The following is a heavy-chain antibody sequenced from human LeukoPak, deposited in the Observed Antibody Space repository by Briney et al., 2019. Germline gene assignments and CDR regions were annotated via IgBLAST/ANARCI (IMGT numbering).Heavy chain of an antibody. CDR1: GFTFSSYA. Sequence: GGSLRLSCAASGFTFSSYAMSWVRQPPGKGLNWVSSISGSGGNTFYADSVKGRFTISRDDSKNTLYLQMNSLRAEDTAVYYCARGDDYYDSSGYYPGRDYWGQGTLVTVSS. V-gene: IGHV3-23*01. CDR2: ISGSGGNT. J-gene: IGHJ4*02. CDR3: ARGDDYYDSSGYYPGRDY. D-gene: IGHD3-22*01.